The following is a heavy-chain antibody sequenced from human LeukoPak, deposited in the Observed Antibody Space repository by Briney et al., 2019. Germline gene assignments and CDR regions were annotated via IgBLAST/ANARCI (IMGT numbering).Heavy chain of an antibody. CDR2: MNPNSGNT. CDR1: GYTFTSYD. D-gene: IGHD3/OR15-3a*01. Sequence: GASVKVSCKASGYTFTSYDINWVRQATGQGLEWMGWMNPNSGNTGYAQKFQGRVTMTKNTSTTTAYMGLSSLRSEDTAVYYCARALSWTTESYYYMDVWGKGTTVTVSS. V-gene: IGHV1-8*01. CDR3: ARALSWTTESYYYMDV. J-gene: IGHJ6*03.